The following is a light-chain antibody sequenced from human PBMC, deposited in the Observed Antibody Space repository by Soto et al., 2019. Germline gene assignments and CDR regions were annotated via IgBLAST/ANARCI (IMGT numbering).Light chain of an antibody. CDR1: QGISSY. J-gene: IGKJ1*01. Sequence: DIQLTQSPSFLSVSIGERVTITCRASQGISSYLAWYQQKPGKAPNLLIYTASTLQGGVPSRFSGSRSGTEFTLTISSLQPEDSATYYCQELSTYPRTFGQGTKVEIK. V-gene: IGKV1-9*01. CDR3: QELSTYPRT. CDR2: TAS.